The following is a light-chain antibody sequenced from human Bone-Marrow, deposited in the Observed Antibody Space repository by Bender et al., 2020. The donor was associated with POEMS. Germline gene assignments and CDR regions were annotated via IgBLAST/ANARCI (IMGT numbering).Light chain of an antibody. J-gene: IGLJ2*01. CDR3: ATWDDRLDGPI. CDR2: INT. V-gene: IGLV1-44*01. CDR1: SSNIGTNP. Sequence: QSVLTQPPSASGTPGQRVTISCSGSSSNIGTNPVNWYQQLPGTAPKLLIYINTQRPSGVPDRFSGSKSGSSASLAISGLRSEDEADYYCATWDDRLDGPIFGGGTRLTVL.